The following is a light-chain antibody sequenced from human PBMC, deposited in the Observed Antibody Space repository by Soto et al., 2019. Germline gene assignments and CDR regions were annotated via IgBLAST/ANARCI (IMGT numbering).Light chain of an antibody. CDR3: SSYACSNSPYV. J-gene: IGLJ1*01. Sequence: QSVLTQPPSASGSPGQSVTISCTGTSSDVGGYNYVSWYQQHPGKAPKLMIYEVSKRPSGVPDRFSGSKSGNTASLTVSGRQAEDDAYYYCSSYACSNSPYVFGTGTKLTVL. CDR2: EVS. CDR1: SSDVGGYNY. V-gene: IGLV2-8*01.